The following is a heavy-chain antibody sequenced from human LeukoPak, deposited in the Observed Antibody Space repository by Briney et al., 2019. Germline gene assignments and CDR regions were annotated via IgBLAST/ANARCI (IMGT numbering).Heavy chain of an antibody. CDR1: GGSISSSLYY. CDR2: IYYGGSP. J-gene: IGHJ4*02. D-gene: IGHD2-15*01. V-gene: IGHV4-39*01. Sequence: PSETLSLTCTVSGGSISSSLYYWGWLRQPPGKGLEWIVIIYYGGSPFYNASLKSRVTISVDTSKNQFSLKLNSVTAADTAVYYCARRGYGASRRYFDYWGQGTLVTVSS. CDR3: ARRGYGASRRYFDY.